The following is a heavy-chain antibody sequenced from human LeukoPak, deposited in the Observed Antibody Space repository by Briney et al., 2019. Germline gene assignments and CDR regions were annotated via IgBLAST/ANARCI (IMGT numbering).Heavy chain of an antibody. V-gene: IGHV3-74*01. D-gene: IGHD3-22*01. Sequence: PGGSLRLSCAASGFTFSSNWMHWVRQAPGKGLVWVSRIISNENSATYADSVKGRFTISRDNSKNTLYLQMNSLRAEDTAVYYCARDSVNYYDSSGLPDYWGQGTLVTVSS. CDR1: GFTFSSNW. J-gene: IGHJ4*02. CDR3: ARDSVNYYDSSGLPDY. CDR2: IISNENSA.